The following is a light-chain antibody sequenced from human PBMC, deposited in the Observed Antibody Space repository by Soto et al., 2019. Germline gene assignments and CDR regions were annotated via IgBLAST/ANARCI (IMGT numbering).Light chain of an antibody. CDR2: DAS. V-gene: IGKV1-5*01. J-gene: IGKJ5*01. CDR1: QSISNH. Sequence: DIQMTQSPSSLSASVEDRVIITCRASQSISNHLNWYQQKPGKAPKLLIYDASTLQGGVPSRFSGSGSGTEFTLTISSLQPDDFATYYCQHYNGFSITFGQGTRLEIK. CDR3: QHYNGFSIT.